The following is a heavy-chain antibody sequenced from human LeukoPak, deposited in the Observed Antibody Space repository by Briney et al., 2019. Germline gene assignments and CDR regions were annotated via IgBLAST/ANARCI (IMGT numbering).Heavy chain of an antibody. J-gene: IGHJ4*02. CDR1: GFTFSNYW. D-gene: IGHD3-9*01. CDR3: ARVAPRYFDWLDY. V-gene: IGHV3-74*01. Sequence: GGSLRLSCAASGFTFSNYWMHWVRQAPGKGLVWVSRITSDGSSTSYADSVKGRFTISRDNAKNTLYLQMNSLRAEDTAVYYCARVAPRYFDWLDYWGQGTLVTVSS. CDR2: ITSDGSST.